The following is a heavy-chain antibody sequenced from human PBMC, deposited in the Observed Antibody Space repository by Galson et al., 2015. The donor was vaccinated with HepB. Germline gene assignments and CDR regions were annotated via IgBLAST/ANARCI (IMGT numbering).Heavy chain of an antibody. Sequence: SETLSLTCAVYGGSFSGYYWSWIRQPPGKGLEWIGEINHSGSTNYNPSLKSRVAISVDTSKNQFSLKLSSVTAADTAVYYCARGLRTGTLMNWFDPWGQGTLVTVSS. V-gene: IGHV4-34*01. D-gene: IGHD1-7*01. CDR2: INHSGST. CDR1: GGSFSGYY. J-gene: IGHJ5*02. CDR3: ARGLRTGTLMNWFDP.